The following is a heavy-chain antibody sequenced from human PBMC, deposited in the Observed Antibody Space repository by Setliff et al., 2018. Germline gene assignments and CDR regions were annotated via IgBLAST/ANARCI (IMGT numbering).Heavy chain of an antibody. CDR2: IKQDGSEK. D-gene: IGHD5-18*01. CDR3: AKLVRGYVEALDN. CDR1: GFTFSTYS. V-gene: IGHV3-7*03. Sequence: PGGSLRLSCAASGFTFSTYSMSWVRQAPGKGLEWVANIKQDGSEKDYVDSVKGRFTISRDNAKNSLYLEMNSLRAEDTAVYYCAKLVRGYVEALDNWGQGTLVTVSS. J-gene: IGHJ4*02.